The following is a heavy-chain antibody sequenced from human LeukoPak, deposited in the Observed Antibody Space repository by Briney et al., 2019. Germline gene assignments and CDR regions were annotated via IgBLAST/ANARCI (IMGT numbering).Heavy chain of an antibody. D-gene: IGHD3-10*01. Sequence: SETLSLTCTVSGGSISSGSYYWSWIRQPAGKGLEWIGRIYTSGSTNYNPSLKSRVTISVDTSKNQFSLKLSSVTAADTAVCYCARGTARGNYFDYWGQGTLVTVSS. J-gene: IGHJ4*02. CDR2: IYTSGST. V-gene: IGHV4-61*02. CDR1: GGSISSGSYY. CDR3: ARGTARGNYFDY.